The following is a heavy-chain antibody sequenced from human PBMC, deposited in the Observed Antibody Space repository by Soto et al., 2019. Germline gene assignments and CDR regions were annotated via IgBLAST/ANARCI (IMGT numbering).Heavy chain of an antibody. CDR1: GGTFSNYA. V-gene: IGHV1-69*13. CDR2: IIPIFGTT. CDR3: ARESPPGYFDY. Sequence: GASAKVSCKASGGTFSNYAISWVRQAPGQGLEWMGGIIPIFGTTNYAQKFQGRVTITAHESTSTAYMELSSLRSEDTAVYYCARESPPGYFDYWGQGTLVTVSS. J-gene: IGHJ4*02.